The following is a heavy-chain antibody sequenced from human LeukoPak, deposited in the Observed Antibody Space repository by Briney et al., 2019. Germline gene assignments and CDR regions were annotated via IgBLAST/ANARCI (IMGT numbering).Heavy chain of an antibody. CDR3: ARGGGYYPIDY. Sequence: GGSLRLSCAASGFTVNSNCMNWVRQAPGKGLEWVSVLYSDGRTYYADSVKGRFTISRDTSKNTLYLQVNSLRAEDTAVYYCARGGGYYPIDYWGQGTLVTVSS. D-gene: IGHD2-15*01. CDR1: GFTVNSNC. V-gene: IGHV3-53*01. J-gene: IGHJ4*02. CDR2: LYSDGRT.